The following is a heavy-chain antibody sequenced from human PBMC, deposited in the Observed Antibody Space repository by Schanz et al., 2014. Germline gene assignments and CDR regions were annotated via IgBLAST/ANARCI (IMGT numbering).Heavy chain of an antibody. CDR3: AKGRFGELSAFDI. CDR1: GFAFSSYG. D-gene: IGHD3-10*01. J-gene: IGHJ3*02. V-gene: IGHV3-23*01. CDR2: IGVDGTTT. Sequence: EVQLLESGGGLVQPGGSLRLSCLASGFAFSSYGMNWLRQAPGKGLEWVSVIGVDGTTTYYADSVKGRFTISRDNSKNTLYLQMNGLRAEDTAVYYCAKGRFGELSAFDIWGQGTKVTVPS.